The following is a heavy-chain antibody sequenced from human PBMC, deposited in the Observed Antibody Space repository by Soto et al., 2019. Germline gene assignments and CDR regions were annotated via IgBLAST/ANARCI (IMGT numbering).Heavy chain of an antibody. D-gene: IGHD3-3*01. J-gene: IGHJ4*02. CDR1: GFTFSRHT. Sequence: QVQLVESGGGVVQPGRSLRLSCAASGFTFSRHTMHWVRQAPGKGLEWVAAISDDGSNTYYADSVKCRFTISRDNSKNTLYLQMNSLSSEDTAVHHCAREVHYDFWSGFITDPYYFDDWGQGTLVTVSS. CDR3: AREVHYDFWSGFITDPYYFDD. CDR2: ISDDGSNT. V-gene: IGHV3-30-3*01.